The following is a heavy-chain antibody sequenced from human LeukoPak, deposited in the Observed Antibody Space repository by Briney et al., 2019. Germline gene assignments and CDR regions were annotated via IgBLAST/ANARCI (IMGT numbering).Heavy chain of an antibody. CDR3: TKVRSGSSSWALRVFDY. J-gene: IGHJ4*02. CDR1: GFTFSSEA. CDR2: ISPAGGTT. D-gene: IGHD6-13*01. Sequence: GGSLRLSCAVSGFTFSSEAMGWVRQIPGGGLEWVSTISPAGGTTYYAESMKGRFTISRDSSKSTLYLQMSSLRVDDTAVYYCTKVRSGSSSWALRVFDYWGQGALVTVSS. V-gene: IGHV3-23*01.